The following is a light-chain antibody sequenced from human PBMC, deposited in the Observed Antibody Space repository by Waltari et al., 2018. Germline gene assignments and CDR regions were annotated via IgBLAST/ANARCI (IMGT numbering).Light chain of an antibody. V-gene: IGKV3-20*01. CDR1: QSLTKKY. CDR2: GAS. Sequence: IVLTQSPVTLSLSPGERATLSCRADQSLTKKYLAWYQQKPGQAPRLLIYGASSRASGIPDRFSGSGSGTDFTLTISSLEPEDSAVYYCQQYGSSIMYTFGQGTKLEIK. CDR3: QQYGSSIMYT. J-gene: IGKJ2*01.